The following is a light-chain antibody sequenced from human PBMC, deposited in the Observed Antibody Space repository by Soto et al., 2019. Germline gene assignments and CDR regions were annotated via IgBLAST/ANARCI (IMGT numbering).Light chain of an antibody. J-gene: IGKJ5*01. CDR3: QQRSDWLPIT. V-gene: IGKV3-11*01. Sequence: ERVMTQSPATLSVSPGERATLSCRASQSVSESLAWYQQKPGQAPRLLIYDVSYRATGIPVRFSGSGSGTDFTLTISSLEPEDFAFYYCQQRSDWLPITFGQGTRLEI. CDR2: DVS. CDR1: QSVSES.